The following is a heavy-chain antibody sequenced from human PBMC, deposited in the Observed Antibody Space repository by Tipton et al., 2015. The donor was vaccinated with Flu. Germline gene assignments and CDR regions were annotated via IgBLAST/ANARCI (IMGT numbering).Heavy chain of an antibody. J-gene: IGHJ4*02. D-gene: IGHD3-10*02. CDR1: GFTISNYW. CDR3: ARLSYYDVDLKNFYFDY. V-gene: IGHV3-7*01. Sequence: SLRLSCATSGFTISNYWMSWVRQAPGKGLEWVANIKQDGSEKHYVDSVKGRFTISRDNADNSLYLQMNSLRAEDTAVYYCARLSYYDVDLKNFYFDYWGQGALVTVSS. CDR2: IKQDGSEK.